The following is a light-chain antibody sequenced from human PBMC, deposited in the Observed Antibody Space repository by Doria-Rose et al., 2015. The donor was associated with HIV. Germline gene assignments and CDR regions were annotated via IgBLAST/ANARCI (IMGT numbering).Light chain of an antibody. CDR2: AAS. J-gene: IGKJ3*01. CDR3: QQSYSLFT. Sequence: TQPPSSLSASVGDRVTITCRASQSISTYLNWYQHKPGKAPKLLIYAASTLQSGVPSRFSGSGPGTDFTLTISSPRPEDFATYYCQQSYSLFTFGPGTNVDIK. CDR1: QSISTY. V-gene: IGKV1-39*01.